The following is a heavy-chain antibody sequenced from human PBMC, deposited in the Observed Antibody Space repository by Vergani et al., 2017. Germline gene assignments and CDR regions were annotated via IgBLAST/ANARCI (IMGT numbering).Heavy chain of an antibody. V-gene: IGHV4-59*01. CDR1: GGSISSYY. J-gene: IGHJ4*02. CDR3: ARGGHDYGDYYAY. Sequence: QVQLQESGPGLVKPSETLSLTCTVSGGSISSYYWSWTRQPPGKGLEWIGYIYYSGSTNYNPSLKSRVTISVDTSKNQFSLKLSSVTAADTAVYYCARGGHDYGDYYAYWGQGTLVTVSS. CDR2: IYYSGST. D-gene: IGHD4-17*01.